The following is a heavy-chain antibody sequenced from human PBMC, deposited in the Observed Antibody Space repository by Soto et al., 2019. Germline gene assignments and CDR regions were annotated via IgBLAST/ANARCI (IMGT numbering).Heavy chain of an antibody. CDR2: VYYSGST. D-gene: IGHD3-10*01. J-gene: IGHJ6*02. CDR3: VRDAHLTVDRGGYYYCAMDV. V-gene: IGHV4-61*01. Sequence: QVQLQESGPGLVKFSETLSLTCTVSGGSVSSGSYYWSWIRQPPGGGPEWIGYVYYSGSTKYNPSLTLRVNLSVDTSKTPFALRPTYVTAADTAVYYCVRDAHLTVDRGGYYYCAMDVWGQGTTVTVSS. CDR1: GGSVSSGSYY.